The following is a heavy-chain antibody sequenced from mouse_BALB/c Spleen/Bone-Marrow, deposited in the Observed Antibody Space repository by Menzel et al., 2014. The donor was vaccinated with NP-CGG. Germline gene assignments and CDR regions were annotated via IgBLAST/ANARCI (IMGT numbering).Heavy chain of an antibody. J-gene: IGHJ3*01. Sequence: VQLQQSGAELAKPGASVKMSCKASGYTFTSYWMHWVKQRPGQGLEWIGYINPSTGYTEYNQKFKDKATLTADKSSSASYMQLSSLTSEDSAVYCCARSSGYDGFAYWGQGTLVTVSA. CDR3: ARSSGYDGFAY. CDR2: INPSTGYT. CDR1: GYTFTSYW. V-gene: IGHV1-7*01. D-gene: IGHD2-2*01.